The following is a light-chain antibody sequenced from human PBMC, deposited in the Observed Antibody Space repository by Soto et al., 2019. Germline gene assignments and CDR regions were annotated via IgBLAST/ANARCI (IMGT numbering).Light chain of an antibody. V-gene: IGKV3-11*01. CDR2: QTS. J-gene: IGKJ1*01. CDR1: QYINTR. Sequence: EIVLTQSLATLSSFPGDRVTLSCRASQYINTRLSWYQHRPGQAPRLLIYQTSIRAAGIPARFSASGCGTHFTLTISDVQPEDFALYYCHQRQSWPQTLGQGTKVDTK. CDR3: HQRQSWPQT.